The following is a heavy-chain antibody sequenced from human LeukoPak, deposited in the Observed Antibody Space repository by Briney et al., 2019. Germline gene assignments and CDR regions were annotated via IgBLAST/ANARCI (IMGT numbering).Heavy chain of an antibody. D-gene: IGHD2-15*01. Sequence: GGSLRLSCAASGFTFSAYAMAWVRQVSGKGLECVSHITTGGSSIFYADSVKGRFTISRDNAKNSLYLQMNSLRVEDAAVYYCARSVGSGWGQGTLVTVSS. V-gene: IGHV3-48*04. CDR3: ARSVGSG. CDR2: ITTGGSSI. J-gene: IGHJ4*02. CDR1: GFTFSAYA.